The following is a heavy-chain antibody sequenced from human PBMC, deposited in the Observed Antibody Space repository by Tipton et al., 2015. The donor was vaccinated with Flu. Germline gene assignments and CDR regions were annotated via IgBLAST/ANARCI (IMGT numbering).Heavy chain of an antibody. Sequence: TLSLTCTVSGGSISSYYWSWIRQPPGKGLEWIGYIYYSGSTNYNPSLKSRVTISVDTSKNQFYLKLSSVTAADTAVYYCARDRPKYYYYGMDVWGQGTTVTVPS. J-gene: IGHJ6*02. CDR3: ARDRPKYYYYGMDV. V-gene: IGHV4-59*01. CDR2: IYYSGST. CDR1: GGSISSYY.